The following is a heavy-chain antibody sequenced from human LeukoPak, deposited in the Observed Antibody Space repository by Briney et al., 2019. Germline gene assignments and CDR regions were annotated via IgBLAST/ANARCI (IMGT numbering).Heavy chain of an antibody. D-gene: IGHD2-2*01. CDR1: GFIFSSYA. Sequence: PGGSLRLSCAASGFIFSSYAMSWVRQPPGKGLEWIGEINHSGSTNYNPSLKSRVTISVGTSKNQFSLKLSSVTAADTAVYYCARAGTVASSSVDYWGQGTLVTVSS. V-gene: IGHV4-34*01. CDR2: INHSGST. CDR3: ARAGTVASSSVDY. J-gene: IGHJ4*02.